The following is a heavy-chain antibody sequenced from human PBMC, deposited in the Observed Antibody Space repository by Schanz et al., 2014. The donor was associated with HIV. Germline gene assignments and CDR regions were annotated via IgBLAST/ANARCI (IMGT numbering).Heavy chain of an antibody. CDR2: IWYDGSNK. CDR3: AREGSNYYGSGSYYKTYGMDV. J-gene: IGHJ6*02. CDR1: GFTFSTYG. Sequence: VQLVESGGGLVQPGRSLRLSCAASGFTFSTYGMHWVRQAPGKGLEWVAVIWYDGSNKYYADSVKGRFTISRDNSKNTLYLQMNSLRAEDTAVYYCAREGSNYYGSGSYYKTYGMDVWGQGTTVTVSS. D-gene: IGHD3-10*01. V-gene: IGHV3-33*01.